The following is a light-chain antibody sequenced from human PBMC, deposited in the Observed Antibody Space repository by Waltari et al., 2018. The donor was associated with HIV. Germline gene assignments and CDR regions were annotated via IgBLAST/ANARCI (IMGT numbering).Light chain of an antibody. V-gene: IGKV1-39*01. CDR1: QNINNY. J-gene: IGKJ5*01. CDR3: QQTYSASMT. CDR2: AAT. Sequence: DIQMTHSPSSLSASLADEVTITCRASQNINNYVNWYRQKPGGAPKLLVYAATNLQSGVPGRFRGGGSGTDVTLTINNLQPEDSAIYICQQTYSASMTFGQGTRV.